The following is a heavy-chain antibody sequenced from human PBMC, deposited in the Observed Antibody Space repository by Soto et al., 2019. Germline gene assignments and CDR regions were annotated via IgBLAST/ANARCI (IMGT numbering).Heavy chain of an antibody. CDR1: GYTFTSYY. CDR2: NNPSGGST. CDR3: ARDPDPSLRFLEWLPSIY. Sequence: GASVKVSCKASGYTFTSYYMHWVRQAPGQGLEWMGINNPSGGSTSYAQKFQGRVTMTRDTSTSTVYMELSSLRSEDTAVYYCARDPDPSLRFLEWLPSIYWGQGTLVTVSS. J-gene: IGHJ4*02. D-gene: IGHD3-3*01. V-gene: IGHV1-46*01.